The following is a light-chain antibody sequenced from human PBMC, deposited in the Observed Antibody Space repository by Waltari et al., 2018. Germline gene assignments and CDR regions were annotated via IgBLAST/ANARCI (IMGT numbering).Light chain of an antibody. CDR2: RVS. Sequence: DVVMTQSPLSLPVTLGQPASISCKSSQSLVHSDGNPHLTWFQQRPGQSPRRLIYRVSNRDSGVPDRFSGSGSGTDFTLKISRVEAEDVGVYYCMQGTHWPYTFGQGTKLDIK. CDR1: QSLVHSDGNPH. CDR3: MQGTHWPYT. J-gene: IGKJ2*01. V-gene: IGKV2-30*02.